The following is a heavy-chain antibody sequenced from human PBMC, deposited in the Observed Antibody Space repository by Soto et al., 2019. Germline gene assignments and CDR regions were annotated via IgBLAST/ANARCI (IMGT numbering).Heavy chain of an antibody. CDR2: ISGSGGST. J-gene: IGHJ6*02. V-gene: IGHV3-23*01. CDR1: GFTFSSYA. D-gene: IGHD2-2*01. CDR3: AKVPIVPATNYYYGMDV. Sequence: EVQLLESGGGLVQPGGSLRLSCAASGFTFSSYAMSWVRQAPGKGLEWVSAISGSGGSTYYADSVKGRFTISRDNSKNKLYLQMNSLRAEDTAVYYCAKVPIVPATNYYYGMDVWGQGTTVTVSS.